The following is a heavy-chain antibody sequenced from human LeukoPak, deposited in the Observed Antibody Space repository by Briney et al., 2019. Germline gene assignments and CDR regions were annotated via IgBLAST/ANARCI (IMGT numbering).Heavy chain of an antibody. V-gene: IGHV4-39*01. D-gene: IGHD6-13*01. CDR1: GGSISSSSYY. Sequence: SETLSLTCTVSGGSISSSSYYWGWIRQPPGKGLEWIGSIYYSGSTYYNPSLKSRVTISVDTSKDQFSLKLSSVTAADTAVYYCASRLAAAVHFDCWGQGTLVTVSS. J-gene: IGHJ4*02. CDR2: IYYSGST. CDR3: ASRLAAAVHFDC.